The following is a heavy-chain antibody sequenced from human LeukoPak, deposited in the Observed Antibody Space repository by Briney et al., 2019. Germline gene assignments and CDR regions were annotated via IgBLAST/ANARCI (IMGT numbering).Heavy chain of an antibody. CDR3: AREGAVAGRGYYYYYYGMDV. Sequence: ASVKVSCKASGYTFTSYGISWVRQAPGQGLEWMGWISAYNGNTNYAQKLQGRVTMTTDTSTSTAYMELRSLRSDDTAVYYCAREGAVAGRGYYYYYYGMDVWGQGTTVTVSS. J-gene: IGHJ6*02. CDR2: ISAYNGNT. D-gene: IGHD6-19*01. V-gene: IGHV1-18*01. CDR1: GYTFTSYG.